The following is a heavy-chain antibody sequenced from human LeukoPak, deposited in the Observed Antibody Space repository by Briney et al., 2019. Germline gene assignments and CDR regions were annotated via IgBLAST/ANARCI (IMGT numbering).Heavy chain of an antibody. Sequence: ASVKVSCKASGYTFTSYYMHWVRQAPGQGLEWMGIINPSGGSTSYAQKFQGRVTMTRDTSTSTVYMELSSLRSEDTAVYYCARLDLWLQPVVAKKDDYWGQGTLVTVSS. CDR1: GYTFTSYY. V-gene: IGHV1-46*01. J-gene: IGHJ4*02. D-gene: IGHD5-24*01. CDR3: ARLDLWLQPVVAKKDDY. CDR2: INPSGGST.